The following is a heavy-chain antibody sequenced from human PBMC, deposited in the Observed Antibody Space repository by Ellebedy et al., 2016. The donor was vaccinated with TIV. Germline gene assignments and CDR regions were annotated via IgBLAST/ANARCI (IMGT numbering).Heavy chain of an antibody. CDR2: INAYSGNT. D-gene: IGHD2-15*01. J-gene: IGHJ4*01. V-gene: IGHV1-18*01. CDR1: GGTFSTYV. CDR3: AKDMAYVNAEFSFDH. Sequence: ASVQVSCXASGGTFSTYVFTWVRQAPGQGLEWMGWINAYSGNTNYAQKFQGRVTMTTDTSTSTAYMELRSLTTDDTAFYYCAKDMAYVNAEFSFDHWGHGTLVTVSS.